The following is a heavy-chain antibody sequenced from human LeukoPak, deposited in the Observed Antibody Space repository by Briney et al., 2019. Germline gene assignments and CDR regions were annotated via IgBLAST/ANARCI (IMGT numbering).Heavy chain of an antibody. V-gene: IGHV4-4*07. J-gene: IGHJ4*02. CDR2: IYTSGST. CDR1: GGSISSYY. Sequence: SETLSLTCTVSGGSISSYYWSWIRRPAGKGLEWIGRIYTSGSTNYNPSLKSRVTMSVDTSKNQFSLKLSSVTAADTAVYYCARGVYDFWSGPPSPYYFDYWGQGTLVTVSS. D-gene: IGHD3-3*01. CDR3: ARGVYDFWSGPPSPYYFDY.